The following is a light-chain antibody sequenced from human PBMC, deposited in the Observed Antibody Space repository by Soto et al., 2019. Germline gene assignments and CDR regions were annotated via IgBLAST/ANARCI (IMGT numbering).Light chain of an antibody. Sequence: EIVMTQSPATLSVSPGERATLSCRASQSVSRNLAWYRQKPGQAPRLLIYGASTRATGIPARFRGSGSGTEFTLTISSLQSEDFAVYYCQQYNGWPYTFGQGTKLEIK. V-gene: IGKV3-15*01. CDR2: GAS. CDR3: QQYNGWPYT. J-gene: IGKJ2*01. CDR1: QSVSRN.